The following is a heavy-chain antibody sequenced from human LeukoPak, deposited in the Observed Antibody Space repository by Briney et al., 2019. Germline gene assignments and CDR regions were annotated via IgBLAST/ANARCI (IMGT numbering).Heavy chain of an antibody. CDR1: GFTFSSYD. D-gene: IGHD1-7*01. CDR2: IGTAGDT. V-gene: IGHV3-13*01. Sequence: PGGSLRLSCAASGFTFSSYDMHWVRQATGKGLEWVSAIGTAGDTYYPSSVKGRFTISRENAKNSLYLQMNSLRAGDTAVYYCARGLGRNYVLSYYGMDVWGQGTTVTVSS. CDR3: ARGLGRNYVLSYYGMDV. J-gene: IGHJ6*02.